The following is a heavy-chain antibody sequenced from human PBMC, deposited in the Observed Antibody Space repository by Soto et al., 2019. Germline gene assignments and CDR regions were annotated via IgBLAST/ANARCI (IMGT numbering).Heavy chain of an antibody. CDR2: INAGNGNT. D-gene: IGHD6-19*01. J-gene: IGHJ4*02. CDR1: GYTFTSYA. Sequence: QVQLVQSGAEVKKPGASVKVSCQASGYTFTSYAIHWVRQAPGQRLEWMGWINAGNGNTKYSQKFKDRVTITRDTSASTAYMELSSLRSEDTAVYYCARDLGGWPDYWGQGTLVTVSS. CDR3: ARDLGGWPDY. V-gene: IGHV1-3*01.